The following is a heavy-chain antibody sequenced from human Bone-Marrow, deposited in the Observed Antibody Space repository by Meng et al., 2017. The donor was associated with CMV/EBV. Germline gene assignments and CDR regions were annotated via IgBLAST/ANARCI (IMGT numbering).Heavy chain of an antibody. D-gene: IGHD3-10*02. J-gene: IGHJ6*02. CDR1: GFTFDDYG. V-gene: IGHV3-20*01. CDR2: INWNGGST. CDR3: ARVRSPAYVYYYYGRDV. Sequence: GESPKISCAASGFTFDDYGMSWVRQAPGKGLEWVSGINWNGGSTGYADSVKGRFTISRDNAKNSLYLQMNSLSAEDTALYHCARVRSPAYVYYYYGRDVWARGTAVTV.